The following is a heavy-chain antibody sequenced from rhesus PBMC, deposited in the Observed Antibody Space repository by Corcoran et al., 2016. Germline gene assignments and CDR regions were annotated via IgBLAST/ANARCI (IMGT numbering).Heavy chain of an antibody. CDR1: GFTFTNYV. J-gene: IGHJ2*01. D-gene: IGHD6-25*01. V-gene: IGHV3-54*02. CDR2: IFFDGSKK. Sequence: EVQLVESGGGLVQPGGSLRLSCAASGFTFTNYVIHWVRQAPGKGLEWVAVIFFDGSKKYYADSVKYRFTISRDNSNNILYLQMNNLKLEDTAVYYCARDIAADGNWYFDLWGPGTPITISS. CDR3: ARDIAADGNWYFDL.